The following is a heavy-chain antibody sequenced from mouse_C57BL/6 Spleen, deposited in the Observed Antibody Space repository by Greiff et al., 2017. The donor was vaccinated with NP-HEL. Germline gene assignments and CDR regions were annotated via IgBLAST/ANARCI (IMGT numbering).Heavy chain of an antibody. V-gene: IGHV3-6*01. CDR2: ISYDGSN. CDR3: ARDRDGNYPFAY. Sequence: DVQLVESGPGLVKPSQSLSLTCSVTGYSITSGYYWNWIRQFPGNKLEWMGYISYDGSNNYNPSLKNRISITRDTSKNQFFLKLNSVTTEDTATYYCARDRDGNYPFAYWGQGTLVTVSA. CDR1: GYSITSGYY. D-gene: IGHD2-1*01. J-gene: IGHJ3*01.